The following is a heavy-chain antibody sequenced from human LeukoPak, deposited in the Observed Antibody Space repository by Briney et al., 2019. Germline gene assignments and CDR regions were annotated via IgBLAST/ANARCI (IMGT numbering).Heavy chain of an antibody. CDR2: IGNSGTT. V-gene: IGHV3-23*01. CDR3: AKKRAVITDNWFDP. D-gene: IGHD3-10*01. CDR1: GFTFTNSA. Sequence: QPGGSLRLSCASSGFTFTNSAMSWVRQAPGKGLEWVAAIGNSGTTYYADSVKGRLTISRDNSKNTLFLQMTSLRAEDTAVYYCAKKRAVITDNWFDPWGQGTLVTVSS. J-gene: IGHJ5*02.